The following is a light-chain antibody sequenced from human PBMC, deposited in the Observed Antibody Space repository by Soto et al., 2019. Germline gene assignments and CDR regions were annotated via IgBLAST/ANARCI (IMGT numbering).Light chain of an antibody. CDR3: QQYNNWPPGT. V-gene: IGKV3-15*01. CDR2: GAS. CDR1: QTISSY. Sequence: ETVMTQSPATLSVSPGERATLSCRASQTISSYLAWYQQKPGQAPRLLIYGASTRAIGIPARFSGSGSGTEFTLTISSLQSEDFAIYFCQQYNNWPPGTFGQGTKVEVK. J-gene: IGKJ1*01.